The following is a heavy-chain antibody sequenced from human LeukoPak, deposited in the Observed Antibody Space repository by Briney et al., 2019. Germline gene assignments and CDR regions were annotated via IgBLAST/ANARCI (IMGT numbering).Heavy chain of an antibody. Sequence: PGGSLRLSCAASGFTFDDYAMHWVRQAPGKGLEWVSGISWNSGSIGYADSVKGRFTISRDNAKNTLYLQMNSLRAEDTAVYYCARDGGSYYYDSSGYYFDYWGQGTLVTVSS. CDR3: ARDGGSYYYDSSGYYFDY. D-gene: IGHD3-22*01. CDR2: ISWNSGSI. J-gene: IGHJ4*02. V-gene: IGHV3-9*01. CDR1: GFTFDDYA.